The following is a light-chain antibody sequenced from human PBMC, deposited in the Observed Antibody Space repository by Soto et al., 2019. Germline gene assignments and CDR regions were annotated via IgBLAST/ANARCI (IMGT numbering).Light chain of an antibody. CDR2: GNS. J-gene: IGLJ2*01. Sequence: QSVLTQPPSVSGAPGQRVTISCTGSSSNIGAGYDVHWYQQLPGTAPKLLIYGNSNRPSGVPDRFSGSKSGTSASLAITGLQSEDEADYYCAAWDDSLNGVAFGGGTKVTVL. CDR3: AAWDDSLNGVA. CDR1: SSNIGAGYD. V-gene: IGLV1-40*01.